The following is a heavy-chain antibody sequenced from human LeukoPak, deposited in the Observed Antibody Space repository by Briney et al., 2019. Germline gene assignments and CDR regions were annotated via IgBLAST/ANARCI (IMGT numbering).Heavy chain of an antibody. Sequence: PGGSLRLSCAVSGFTFSSYSMTWGRQAPGKGLEWVSSISRSSSYTYYAHSAKARFTISRDNAKKSLYLQMYSLRAEDTAEYYCASHRGIGSGLDYWGQGTLVTVSS. CDR3: ASHRGIGSGLDY. D-gene: IGHD6-19*01. CDR2: ISRSSSYT. CDR1: GFTFSSYS. J-gene: IGHJ4*02. V-gene: IGHV3-21*01.